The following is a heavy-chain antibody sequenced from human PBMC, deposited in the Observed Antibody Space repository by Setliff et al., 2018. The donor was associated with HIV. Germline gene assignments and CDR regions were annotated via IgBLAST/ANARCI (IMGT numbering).Heavy chain of an antibody. CDR2: IYHSGST. Sequence: KSSETLSLTCAVSGYSISSDYYWGWIRQPPGKGLEWIGSIYHSGSTYYNPSLKSRVTISLDTSKNQFSLKLTSVTTADTAVYYCARLVWTGYGSRASDIWGQGTVVTVSS. CDR3: ARLVWTGYGSRASDI. J-gene: IGHJ3*02. CDR1: GYSISSDYY. V-gene: IGHV4-38-2*01. D-gene: IGHD5-12*01.